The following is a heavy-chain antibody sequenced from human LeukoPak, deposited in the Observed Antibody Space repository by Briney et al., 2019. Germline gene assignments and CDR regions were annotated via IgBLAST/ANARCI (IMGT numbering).Heavy chain of an antibody. CDR2: ITPVINTA. Sequence: GPSVTVSCMPSGGTFLSHTFSWVRQAPGQGLEWMGQITPVINTANYAQTFQGRVSIYADKSTTTVYMDLSGLRPDDTAVYYCARVNLRGSNYNWFDPWGQGTLVTVAS. CDR1: GGTFLSHT. D-gene: IGHD1-26*01. J-gene: IGHJ5*02. V-gene: IGHV1-69*08. CDR3: ARVNLRGSNYNWFDP.